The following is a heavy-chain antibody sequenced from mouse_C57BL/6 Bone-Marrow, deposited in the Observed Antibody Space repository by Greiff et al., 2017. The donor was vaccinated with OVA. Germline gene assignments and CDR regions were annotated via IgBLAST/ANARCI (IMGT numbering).Heavy chain of an antibody. D-gene: IGHD2-1*01. CDR2: IDPSDSYT. CDR1: GYTFTSYW. CDR3: ARSRYGNYWYFDV. J-gene: IGHJ1*03. Sequence: VQLQQPGAELVMPGASVKLSCKASGYTFTSYWMHWVKQRPGQGLEWIGEIDPSDSYTNYNQKFKGKSTLTVDKSSGTAYMQLSSLTSEDSAVYYCARSRYGNYWYFDVWGTGTTVTVSS. V-gene: IGHV1-69*01.